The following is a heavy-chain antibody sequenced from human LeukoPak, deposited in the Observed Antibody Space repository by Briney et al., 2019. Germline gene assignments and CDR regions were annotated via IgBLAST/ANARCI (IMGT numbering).Heavy chain of an antibody. CDR2: ISGRGGST. V-gene: IGHV3-23*01. D-gene: IGHD2-15*01. Sequence: GGSLRLSCAASGFTYPNFAMSWVRQAPGKGLEWVSPISGRGGSTYYADAVKGRFTISRDNSKNTLYLQMNSLSAEDTAEYYCAKGETEGGGLAHAYWGQGTLVTVSS. CDR1: GFTYPNFA. J-gene: IGHJ4*02. CDR3: AKGETEGGGLAHAY.